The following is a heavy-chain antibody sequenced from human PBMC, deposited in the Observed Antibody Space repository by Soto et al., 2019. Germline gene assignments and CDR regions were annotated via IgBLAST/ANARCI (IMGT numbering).Heavy chain of an antibody. V-gene: IGHV4-59*08. J-gene: IGHJ4*02. D-gene: IGHD2-15*01. CDR2: IYYSGST. Sequence: QVQLQESGPGLVKPSETLSLTCTVSGGSISSYYWSWIRQPPGKGLEWIGYIYYSGSTNYNPSLKSRVTTSVDTSKNKFSLKLSSVTAADTAVYYCARQPGEGYFDYWGQGTLVTVSS. CDR1: GGSISSYY. CDR3: ARQPGEGYFDY.